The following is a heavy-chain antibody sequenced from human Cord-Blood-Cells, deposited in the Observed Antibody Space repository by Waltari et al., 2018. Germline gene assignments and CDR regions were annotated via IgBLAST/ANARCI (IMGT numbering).Heavy chain of an antibody. CDR2: INHSSGGT. CDR3: ARDQGDLDAFDI. J-gene: IGHJ3*02. CDR1: GYTFTGYY. D-gene: IGHD3-16*01. V-gene: IGHV1-2*04. Sequence: QVQLVQSGAGVKKPGASVKVSCKASGYTFTGYYMHWVRQAPGQGLEWMEWINHSSGGTNDARKFKGSVTMTRDTSSSTAYMELSGLRSVDTAVYYCARDQGDLDAFDIWGQGTMVTVSS.